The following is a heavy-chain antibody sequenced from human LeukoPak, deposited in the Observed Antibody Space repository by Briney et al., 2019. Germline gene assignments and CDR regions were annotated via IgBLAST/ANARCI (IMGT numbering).Heavy chain of an antibody. CDR1: GFVFSTYW. CDR3: ASGRHDFLH. J-gene: IGHJ4*02. D-gene: IGHD3/OR15-3a*01. CDR2: INLDGTEE. V-gene: IGHV3-7*01. Sequence: PGGSLRLSCAASGFVFSTYWMTWVRQAPGKGLEWVANINLDGTEEHYVDSSLKGRFTISRDNAKNSLYLQMTSLRVEDTAVYYRASGRHDFLHWGQGTLVTVSS.